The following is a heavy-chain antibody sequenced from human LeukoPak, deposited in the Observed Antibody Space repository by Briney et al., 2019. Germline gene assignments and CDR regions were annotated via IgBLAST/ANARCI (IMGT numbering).Heavy chain of an antibody. V-gene: IGHV1-2*02. CDR3: ATEGPNYYMDV. CDR1: GYTFTGYY. CDR2: INPNSGGT. J-gene: IGHJ6*03. Sequence: GASVKVSCKASGYTFTGYYMHWVRQAPGQGLEWMGWINPNSGGTNYAQKFQGRVTMTTDESTTTAHMELISLTSDDTAVYFCATEGPNYYMDVWGKGTTVTVSS.